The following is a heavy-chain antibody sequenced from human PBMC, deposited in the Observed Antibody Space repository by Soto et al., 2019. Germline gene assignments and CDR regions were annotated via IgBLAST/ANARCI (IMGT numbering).Heavy chain of an antibody. CDR3: TRGMYPAYETDSLFFHX. CDR1: GFTFGAYA. V-gene: IGHV3-49*03. J-gene: IGHJ4*02. CDR2: SRRKGYGGTT. Sequence: GGSLRLSCTTSGFTFGAYALSWFRQAPGKCLGWVFFSRRKGYGGTTELAESVRGRLNISRDAYNSIAYLQMNSLKTEDTTVYFCTRGMYPAYETDSLFFHXWGQVSLVTVSX. D-gene: IGHD5-12*01.